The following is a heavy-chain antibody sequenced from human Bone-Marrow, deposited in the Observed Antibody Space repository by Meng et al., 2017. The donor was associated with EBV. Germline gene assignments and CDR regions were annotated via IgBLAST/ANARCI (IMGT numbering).Heavy chain of an antibody. CDR2: ISSSSSYI. D-gene: IGHD2/OR15-2a*01. J-gene: IGHJ4*02. Sequence: EVQLVESGGXLVKPGGSLXLSCAASGFTFSSYSMNWVRQAPGKGLEWVSSISSSSSYIYYADSVKGRFTISRDNAKNSLYLQMNSLRAEDTAVYYCARADEYPACFDYWGQGTLVTVSS. CDR3: ARADEYPACFDY. CDR1: GFTFSSYS. V-gene: IGHV3-21*01.